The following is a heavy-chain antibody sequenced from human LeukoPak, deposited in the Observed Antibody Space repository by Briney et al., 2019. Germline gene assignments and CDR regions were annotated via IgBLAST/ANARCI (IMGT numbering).Heavy chain of an antibody. Sequence: PGGSLRLSCAASGFTFSSYAVSWVRQAPGKGLEWVSAISGSGGSTYYADSVKGRFTISRDNSKNTLYLQMNSLRAEDTAVYYCAKAVTMVRGVIMSSYYYYGMDVWGQGTTVTVSS. CDR3: AKAVTMVRGVIMSSYYYYGMDV. CDR2: ISGSGGST. V-gene: IGHV3-23*01. CDR1: GFTFSSYA. J-gene: IGHJ6*02. D-gene: IGHD3-10*01.